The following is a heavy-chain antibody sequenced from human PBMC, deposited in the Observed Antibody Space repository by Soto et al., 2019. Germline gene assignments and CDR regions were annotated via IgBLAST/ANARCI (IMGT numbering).Heavy chain of an antibody. CDR3: AKGIAAAVHGWFDP. CDR2: IYYSGST. CDR1: GGSISSGGYY. J-gene: IGHJ5*02. D-gene: IGHD6-13*01. V-gene: IGHV4-31*03. Sequence: SETLSLTCTVSGGSISSGGYYWSWIRQHPGKGLEWIGYIYYSGSTYYNPSLKSRVTISVDTSKNQFSLQLNSVTPEDTAVYYCAKGIAAAVHGWFDPWCQGTLVTVSS.